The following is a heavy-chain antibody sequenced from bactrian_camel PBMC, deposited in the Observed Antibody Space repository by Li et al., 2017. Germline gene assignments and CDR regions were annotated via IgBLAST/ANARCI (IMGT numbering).Heavy chain of an antibody. CDR1: GYIYRSKC. J-gene: IGHJ4*01. CDR2: IYDNGRT. Sequence: VQLVESGGGSVQAGGSLRLSCAASGYIYRSKCMGWFRQAPGKEREGVAVIYDNGRTAYADSVKGRFNISRNAAKNIVFLQMSALTPEDTATYYCAAGWLRYYSDEGAVFKERSAFNYWGQGTQVTVS. CDR3: AAGWLRYYSDEGAVFKERSAFNY. V-gene: IGHV3S53*01. D-gene: IGHD4*01.